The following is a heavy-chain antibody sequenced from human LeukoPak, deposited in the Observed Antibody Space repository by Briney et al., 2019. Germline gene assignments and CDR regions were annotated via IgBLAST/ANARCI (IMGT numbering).Heavy chain of an antibody. V-gene: IGHV3-30-3*01. CDR3: ARERFRGGEGAFDI. Sequence: GGSLRLSCAASGFTVSSSNYMNWVRQAPGKGLEWVAVISYDGSNKYYADSVKGRFTISRDNSKNTLYLQINSLRAEDTAVYYCARERFRGGEGAFDIWGQGTMVTVSS. D-gene: IGHD3-16*01. CDR2: ISYDGSNK. CDR1: GFTVSSSNY. J-gene: IGHJ3*02.